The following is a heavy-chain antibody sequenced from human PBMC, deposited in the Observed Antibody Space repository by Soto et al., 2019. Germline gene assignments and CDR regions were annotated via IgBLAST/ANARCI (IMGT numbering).Heavy chain of an antibody. V-gene: IGHV1-2*02. CDR2: INPKTGGT. CDR1: GYTFTDYY. Sequence: QVQLVQSGTEVKKPGASAKVSCKASGYTFTDYYMHWVRQAPGQGLEWMGWINPKTGGTKYTQNFQGRVTMTRDTSISTAYMELSRLTSDDTAVYYCTKDPEASYNWFDPWGQGTLVTVSS. CDR3: TKDPEASYNWFDP. J-gene: IGHJ5*02.